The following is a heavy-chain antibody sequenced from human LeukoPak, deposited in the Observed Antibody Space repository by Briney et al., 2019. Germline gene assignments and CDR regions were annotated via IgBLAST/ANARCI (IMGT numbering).Heavy chain of an antibody. CDR2: ISNDGSNK. J-gene: IGHJ4*02. CDR3: AKAPSYYYDSSGNFDY. Sequence: GRSLRLSCAASGFSFSSYGMHWVRQAPGKGLEWVAVISNDGSNKYYADSVKGRFTISRDNAKNSLYLQMNSLRAEDTALYYCAKAPSYYYDSSGNFDYWGQGTLVTVSS. CDR1: GFSFSSYG. V-gene: IGHV3-30*18. D-gene: IGHD3-22*01.